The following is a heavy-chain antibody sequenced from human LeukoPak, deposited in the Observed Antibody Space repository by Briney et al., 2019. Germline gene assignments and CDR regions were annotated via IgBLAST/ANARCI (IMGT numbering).Heavy chain of an antibody. V-gene: IGHV4-4*07. CDR2: IYGSGST. J-gene: IGHJ5*02. D-gene: IGHD3-10*01. CDR3: ARDSGTTGEVKFDP. CDR1: GGSISSCY. Sequence: SETLSLTCTVSGGSISSCYWSWIRQPPGKGLEWIGRIYGSGSTDYNPSLKSRVTMSIDTSKNQFSLNLISVTAADTAVYYCARDSGTTGEVKFDPWGQGTLVTVSS.